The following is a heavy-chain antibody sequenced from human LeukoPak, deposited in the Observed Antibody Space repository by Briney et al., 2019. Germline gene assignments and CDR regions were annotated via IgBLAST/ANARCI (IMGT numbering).Heavy chain of an antibody. D-gene: IGHD3-10*01. J-gene: IGHJ5*02. CDR1: GGPISSSNW. CDR2: IYHSGGT. Sequence: PSGTLSLTCAVSGGPISSSNWRSWVRQPPGKGLGWIGEIYHSGGTNYNPSLKSRVTLSVDKSKNQFSLKLSSVTAADTAVYYCARGGFGELYSNWFDPWGQGTLVTVSS. V-gene: IGHV4-4*02. CDR3: ARGGFGELYSNWFDP.